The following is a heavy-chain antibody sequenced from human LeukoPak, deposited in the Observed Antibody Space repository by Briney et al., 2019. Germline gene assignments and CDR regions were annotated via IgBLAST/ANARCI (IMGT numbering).Heavy chain of an antibody. D-gene: IGHD3-9*01. CDR2: IYYSGST. CDR1: GGSISSSSYY. V-gene: IGHV4-39*01. Sequence: SETLSLTCTVSGGSISSSSYYWGWIRQPPGKGLEWIGSIYYSGSTYYNPSLKSRVTISVDTPKNQFSLKLSSVTAADTAVYYCARQDRGYDILTGYYGGGVDYWGQGTLVTVSS. CDR3: ARQDRGYDILTGYYGGGVDY. J-gene: IGHJ4*02.